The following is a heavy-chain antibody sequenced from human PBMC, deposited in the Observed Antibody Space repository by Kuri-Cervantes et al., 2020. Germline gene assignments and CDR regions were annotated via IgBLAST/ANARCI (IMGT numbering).Heavy chain of an antibody. CDR2: INHSGST. J-gene: IGHJ5*02. CDR1: GGSFSGYY. Sequence: LSCAVYGGSFSGYYWSWIRQPPGKGLEWIGEINHSGSTNYNPSLKSRVTISVDTSKNQFSLKLSSVTAADTAVYYCSSGSFNWFDPWGQGTLVTVSS. V-gene: IGHV4-34*01. CDR3: SSGSFNWFDP. D-gene: IGHD1-26*01.